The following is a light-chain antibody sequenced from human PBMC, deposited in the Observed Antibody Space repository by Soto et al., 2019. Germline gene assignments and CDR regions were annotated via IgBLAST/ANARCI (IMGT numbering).Light chain of an antibody. J-gene: IGKJ4*02. CDR1: QTVSSN. CDR3: QQYGSSPRM. Sequence: EIVMTQSPAILSVSAGERATLSCRASQTVSSNLAWYQQKPGKAPRLLVYGASSRPTGVPARFSGSGSGTEITLSISRLEHEATAVYYWQQYGSSPRMFGGGTKVDIK. CDR2: GAS. V-gene: IGKV3-20*01.